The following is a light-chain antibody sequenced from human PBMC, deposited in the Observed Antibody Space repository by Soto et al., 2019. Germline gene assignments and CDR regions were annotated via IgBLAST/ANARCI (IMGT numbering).Light chain of an antibody. Sequence: QSALTQPASVSESPGQSITISCTGSSSDVGHYDYVSWFQQHPGRAPTLLIYDVTYRPSGVSNRFSGAKSGSTASLTISGLRTEDEANYYCSSYTGTSTQVFGTGTKLTVL. V-gene: IGLV2-14*03. J-gene: IGLJ1*01. CDR1: SSDVGHYDY. CDR2: DVT. CDR3: SSYTGTSTQV.